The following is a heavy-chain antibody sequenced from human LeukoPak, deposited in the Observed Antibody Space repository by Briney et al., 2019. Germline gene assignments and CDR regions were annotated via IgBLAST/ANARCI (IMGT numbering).Heavy chain of an antibody. CDR3: AKEGYYYDSSGYYRYFDY. CDR2: IRYDGSNK. D-gene: IGHD3-22*01. V-gene: IGHV3-30*02. Sequence: GGSLRLSCAASGFTLSSYGMHWVRQAPGKGLEWVAFIRYDGSNKYYADSVKGRFTISRDNSKNTLYLQMNSLRAEDTAVYYCAKEGYYYDSSGYYRYFDYWGQGTLVTVSS. J-gene: IGHJ4*02. CDR1: GFTLSSYG.